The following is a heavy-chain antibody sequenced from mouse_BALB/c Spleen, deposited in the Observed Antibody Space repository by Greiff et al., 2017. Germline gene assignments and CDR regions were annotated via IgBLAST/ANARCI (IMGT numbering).Heavy chain of an antibody. CDR2: ISSGGSYT. D-gene: IGHD2-14*01. V-gene: IGHV5-6*01. CDR1: GFTFSSYG. CDR3: ARQDRYEKSGFAY. J-gene: IGHJ3*01. Sequence: DVHLVESGGDLVKPGGSLKLSCAASGFTFSSYGMSWVRQTPDKRLEWVATISSGGSYTYYPDSVKGRFTISRDNAKNTLYLQMSSLKSEDTAMYYCARQDRYEKSGFAYWGQGTLVTVSA.